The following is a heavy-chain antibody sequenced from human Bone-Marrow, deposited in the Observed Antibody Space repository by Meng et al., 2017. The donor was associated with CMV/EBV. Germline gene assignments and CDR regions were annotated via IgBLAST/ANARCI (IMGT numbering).Heavy chain of an antibody. CDR2: INHSGST. V-gene: IGHV4-34*01. Sequence: SETLSLTCAVYGGSFSGYYWSWIRQPPGKGLEWIGEINHSGSTNYNPSLKSRVAISVDTSKNQFSLKLNSVTAADTAIYYCARHVAARPDYWGQGILVTVSS. J-gene: IGHJ4*02. CDR3: ARHVAARPDY. D-gene: IGHD6-6*01. CDR1: GGSFSGYY.